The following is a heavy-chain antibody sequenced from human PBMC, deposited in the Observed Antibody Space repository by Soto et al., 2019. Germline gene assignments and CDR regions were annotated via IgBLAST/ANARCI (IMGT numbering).Heavy chain of an antibody. Sequence: GGSLRLSCAASGFTFSSYWMSWVRQAPGKGLEWVANIKQDGSEKYYVDSVKGRFTISRDNAKNSLYLQMNSLRAEDTAVYYCARERITIFGVVTIEYYFDYWGQGTLVTAPQ. CDR1: GFTFSSYW. V-gene: IGHV3-7*01. D-gene: IGHD3-3*01. J-gene: IGHJ4*02. CDR2: IKQDGSEK. CDR3: ARERITIFGVVTIEYYFDY.